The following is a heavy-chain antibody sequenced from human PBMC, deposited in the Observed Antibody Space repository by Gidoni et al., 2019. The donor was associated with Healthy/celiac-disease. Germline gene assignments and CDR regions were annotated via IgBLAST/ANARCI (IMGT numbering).Heavy chain of an antibody. V-gene: IGHV3-9*01. CDR3: AKATTNYYDSGAHDAFDI. D-gene: IGHD3-22*01. Sequence: EVQLVESGGGLVQPGRSLSLSCAASGFTFDDYAMHWVRQAPGKGLEWVSGISWNSGSIGYADSVKGRFTISRDNAKNSLYLQMNSLRAEDTALYYCAKATTNYYDSGAHDAFDIWGQGTMVTVSS. J-gene: IGHJ3*02. CDR1: GFTFDDYA. CDR2: ISWNSGSI.